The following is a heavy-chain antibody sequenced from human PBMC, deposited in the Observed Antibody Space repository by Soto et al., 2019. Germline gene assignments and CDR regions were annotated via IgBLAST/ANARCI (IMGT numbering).Heavy chain of an antibody. J-gene: IGHJ4*02. V-gene: IGHV4-30-4*01. D-gene: IGHD2-2*01. CDR1: GGSISSGDYY. Sequence: SETLSLTCTVSGGSISSGDYYWSWIRQPPGKGLEWIGYIFYSGSTYYSPSLQSRITISVDTSKNQFSLKLSSVTAADTAVYYCARYYCSNTSCFLFDSWGQGTLVTVSS. CDR3: ARYYCSNTSCFLFDS. CDR2: IFYSGST.